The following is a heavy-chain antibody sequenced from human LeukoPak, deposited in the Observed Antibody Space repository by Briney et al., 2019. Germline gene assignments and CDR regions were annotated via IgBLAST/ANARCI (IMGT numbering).Heavy chain of an antibody. CDR1: GYTFTGYY. Sequence: ASVKVSCKASGYTFTGYYMHWVRQAPGQGLEWMGWINPNSGGTNYAQKFQGRVTMTRDTSISTAYMELSRLRSDDTAVYYCARGGGLLLWFGEAYYFDYWGQGTLVTVSS. D-gene: IGHD3-10*01. V-gene: IGHV1-2*02. J-gene: IGHJ4*02. CDR3: ARGGGLLLWFGEAYYFDY. CDR2: INPNSGGT.